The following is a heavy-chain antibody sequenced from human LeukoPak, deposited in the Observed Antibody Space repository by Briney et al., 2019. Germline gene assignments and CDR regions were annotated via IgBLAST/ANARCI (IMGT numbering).Heavy chain of an antibody. Sequence: SVTVSCTASGGTFSSYAISWVRQAPGQGLEWMGGIIPIFGTANYAQKFQGRVTITADESTSTAYMELSSLRSEGTAVYYCARDGRDGYNYNYYYGMDVWGQGTTVTVSS. CDR3: ARDGRDGYNYNYYYGMDV. CDR2: IIPIFGTA. D-gene: IGHD5-24*01. J-gene: IGHJ6*02. CDR1: GGTFSSYA. V-gene: IGHV1-69*01.